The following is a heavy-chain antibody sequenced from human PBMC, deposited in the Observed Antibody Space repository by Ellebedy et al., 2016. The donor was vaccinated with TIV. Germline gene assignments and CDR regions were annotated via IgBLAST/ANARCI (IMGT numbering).Heavy chain of an antibody. CDR1: GFTFRNNS. V-gene: IGHV3-48*04. J-gene: IGHJ3*02. Sequence: GESLKIPCTASGFTFRNNSMNWVRQAPGKGLECVSYISSTGTTIYYADSVEGRFTISRDNGKISLYLQMNSLTAEDTAVYYCATGAYDIWGQGTMVMVSS. CDR2: ISSTGTTI. CDR3: ATGAYDI.